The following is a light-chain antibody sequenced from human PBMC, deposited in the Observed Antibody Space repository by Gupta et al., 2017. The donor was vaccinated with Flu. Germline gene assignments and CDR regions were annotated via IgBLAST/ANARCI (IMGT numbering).Light chain of an antibody. V-gene: IGLV1-40*01. J-gene: IGLJ2*01. CDR2: DST. CDR1: ISNIGAGYD. Sequence: QPVLTQPPSVSGAPGQGATIACSGGISNIGAGYDVHWYQHFPGAAPRLLIFDSTSRPSGVPDRFSASKSGTSASLAITGLQAEDEAEYYCQSYDTHLSGPSFGGGTKLTVL. CDR3: QSYDTHLSGPS.